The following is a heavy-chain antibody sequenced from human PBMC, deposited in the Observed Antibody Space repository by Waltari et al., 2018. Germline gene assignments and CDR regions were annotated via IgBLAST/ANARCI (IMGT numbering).Heavy chain of an antibody. CDR3: LRDSSGSHFDY. J-gene: IGHJ4*02. D-gene: IGHD3-22*01. CDR1: GSTLPGNA. CDR2: INPKNGAT. V-gene: IGHV1-2*06. Sequence: LVQSGAEVKRPGASGKVSCKASGSTLPGNAIQWVRHAPGHRRERRGRINPKNGATHYAQHFPGRVALTTDTATNTAFMELQRLRSDVTAVYYCLRDSSGSHFDYWGQGTLVTVSS.